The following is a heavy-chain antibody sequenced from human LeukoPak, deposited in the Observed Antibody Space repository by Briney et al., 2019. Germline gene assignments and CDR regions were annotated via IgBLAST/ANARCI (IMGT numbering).Heavy chain of an antibody. CDR1: GGSISSSSYY. D-gene: IGHD3-10*01. J-gene: IGHJ5*02. CDR3: ARHEMPLLWFGDPNPPTNWFDP. Sequence: SETLSLTCTVSGGSISSSSYYWGWIRQPPGKGLEWIGSIYYSGSTYYNPSLKSRFTISVDTSKNQFSLKLSSVTAADTAVYYCARHEMPLLWFGDPNPPTNWFDPWGQGTLVTVSS. CDR2: IYYSGST. V-gene: IGHV4-39*01.